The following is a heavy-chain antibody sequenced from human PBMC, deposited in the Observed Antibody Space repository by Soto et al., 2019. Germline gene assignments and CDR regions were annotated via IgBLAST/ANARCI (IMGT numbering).Heavy chain of an antibody. CDR3: WRSHLGYDAXDI. Sequence: GGSLRLSCAASGVTFSSYSMNWVRQAPGKGLEWVSSISSSSSYIYYADSVKGRFTISRDNAKNSLYLQMNSLRAEDTAVYYFWRSHLGYDAXDIWGQGTMVTVSS. CDR1: GVTFSSYS. CDR2: ISSSSSYI. D-gene: IGHD2-15*01. V-gene: IGHV3-21*01. J-gene: IGHJ3*02.